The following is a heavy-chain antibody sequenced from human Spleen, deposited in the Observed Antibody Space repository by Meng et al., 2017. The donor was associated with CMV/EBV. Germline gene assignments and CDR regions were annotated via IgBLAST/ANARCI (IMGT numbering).Heavy chain of an antibody. J-gene: IGHJ2*01. CDR1: GFAFSSYT. CDR2: ISSSSSYI. Sequence: SCAASGFAFSSYTMNWVRQAPGKGLEWVSSISSSSSYIYYADSVKGRFTISRDNAKNSLYLQMNSLRAEDTAAYYCAREETGDWYFELWGRGTLVTVSS. V-gene: IGHV3-21*01. CDR3: AREETGDWYFEL. D-gene: IGHD7-27*01.